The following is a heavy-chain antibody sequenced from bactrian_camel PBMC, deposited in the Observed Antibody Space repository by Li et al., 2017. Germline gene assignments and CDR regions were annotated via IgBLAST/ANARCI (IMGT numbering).Heavy chain of an antibody. V-gene: IGHV3S42*01. Sequence: VQLVESGGGSVQAGGSLRLSCVASGDTNSTYCMGWFLQRPGKEREGVAAIDDDGSLSYAASVKGRFTVSKDFAKGTLDLQMNSLKPEDAAIYYCAAAKGLPDLLRGGYLSARSYNYWGRGTQVTVS. CDR3: AAAKGLPDLLRGGYLSARSYNY. CDR2: IDDDGSL. J-gene: IGHJ4*01. D-gene: IGHD3*01. CDR1: GDTNSTYC.